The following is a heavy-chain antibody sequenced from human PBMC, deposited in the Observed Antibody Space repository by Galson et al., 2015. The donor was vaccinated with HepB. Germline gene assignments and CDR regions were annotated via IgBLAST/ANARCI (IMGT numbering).Heavy chain of an antibody. V-gene: IGHV3-30-3*01. Sequence: SLRLSCAASGFTFSSYAMHWVRQAPGKGLEWVAVISFDDSNKYYADSVQGRFTISRDNSKNTLSLQMNSLRGDDTAVYYCARDQSSDIVVVVAATPYYAMDVWGQGTTVTVSS. CDR2: ISFDDSNK. J-gene: IGHJ6*02. CDR1: GFTFSSYA. D-gene: IGHD2-15*01. CDR3: ARDQSSDIVVVVAATPYYAMDV.